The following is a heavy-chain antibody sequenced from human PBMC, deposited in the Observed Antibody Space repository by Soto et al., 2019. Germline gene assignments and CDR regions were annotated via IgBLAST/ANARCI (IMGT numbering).Heavy chain of an antibody. Sequence: GGSLRLSCAASGFTFSSDAMSWVRQSPGKGLEWVSAISGDGESTYHADSVKGRFTISRDNSKNTLYLQMNSLRAEDTAVYYCAKLRWGSDNWFDPWGQGTLVTVSS. J-gene: IGHJ5*02. CDR1: GFTFSSDA. CDR3: AKLRWGSDNWFDP. V-gene: IGHV3-23*01. CDR2: ISGDGEST. D-gene: IGHD3-10*01.